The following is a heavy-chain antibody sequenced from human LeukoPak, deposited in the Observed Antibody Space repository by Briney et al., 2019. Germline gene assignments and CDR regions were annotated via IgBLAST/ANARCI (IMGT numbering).Heavy chain of an antibody. CDR3: AKRGVVIRVIVVGFHKEAYYFDS. V-gene: IGHV3-23*01. CDR2: ISDSGGRT. J-gene: IGHJ4*02. D-gene: IGHD2-15*01. CDR1: GITLSNYG. Sequence: PGGSLRLSCAVSGITLSNYGMSWVRQAPGKGLEWVAGISDSGGRTNYADSVKGRFTISRDNPKNTLILQMNSLRPEDTAVYFCAKRGVVIRVIVVGFHKEAYYFDSWGQGALVTVSS.